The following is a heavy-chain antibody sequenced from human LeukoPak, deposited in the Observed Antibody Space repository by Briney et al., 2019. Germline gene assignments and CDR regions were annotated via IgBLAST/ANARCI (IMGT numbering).Heavy chain of an antibody. CDR1: GGSISSGSYY. CDR2: IYTSGST. Sequence: PSQTLSLTCTVSGGSISSGSYYWSWIRQPAGKGLVWIGRIYTSGSTNYNPSLKSRVTISVDTSKNQFSLKLSSVTAADTAVYYCARVREYSSSWYPQVKTTFFDYWGQGTLVTVSP. J-gene: IGHJ4*02. CDR3: ARVREYSSSWYPQVKTTFFDY. V-gene: IGHV4-61*02. D-gene: IGHD6-13*01.